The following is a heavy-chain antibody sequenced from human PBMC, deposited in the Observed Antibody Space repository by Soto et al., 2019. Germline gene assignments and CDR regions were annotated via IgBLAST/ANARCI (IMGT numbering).Heavy chain of an antibody. CDR1: GFTFDDYA. Sequence: GGSLRLSCAASGFTFDDYAMHWVRQAPGKGLEWVSGISWNSGSIGYADSVKGRFTISRDNAKNSLYLQMNSLRAEDTALYYCAKDIRPSYYDSSGYYPGFDYWGQGTLVTVSS. CDR3: AKDIRPSYYDSSGYYPGFDY. CDR2: ISWNSGSI. J-gene: IGHJ4*02. V-gene: IGHV3-9*01. D-gene: IGHD3-22*01.